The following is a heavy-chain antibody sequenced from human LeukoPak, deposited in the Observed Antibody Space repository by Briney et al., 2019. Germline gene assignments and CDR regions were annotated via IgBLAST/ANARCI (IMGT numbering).Heavy chain of an antibody. V-gene: IGHV4-4*02. J-gene: IGHJ4*02. CDR2: VHLDGRT. CDR1: GGSVSSTNW. D-gene: IGHD6-25*01. Sequence: SETLSLTCGVSGGSVSSTNWWTWIRQPPGKGLEWIGEVHLDGRTNFNPSLKSRLTMSVDLSEDHVSLKLTSVTAADTAVYYCAREGGFYRPLDYSGQGTLVTVSS. CDR3: AREGGFYRPLDY.